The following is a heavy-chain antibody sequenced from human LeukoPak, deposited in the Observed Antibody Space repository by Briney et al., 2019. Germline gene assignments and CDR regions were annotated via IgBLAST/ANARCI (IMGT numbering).Heavy chain of an antibody. Sequence: GGSLRLSCAASGFTFSNNAMSWVRQAPGKGLEWVSSISGSAISTYYADSVKGRFTISRDNSRNTLYLQMNSLRAEDTALFYCAKGDNNILTGYYNSFDSWGQGTLVTVSS. CDR1: GFTFSNNA. CDR3: AKGDNNILTGYYNSFDS. J-gene: IGHJ4*02. D-gene: IGHD3-9*01. CDR2: ISGSAIST. V-gene: IGHV3-23*01.